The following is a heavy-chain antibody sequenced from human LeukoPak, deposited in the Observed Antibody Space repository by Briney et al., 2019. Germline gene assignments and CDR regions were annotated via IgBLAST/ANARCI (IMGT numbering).Heavy chain of an antibody. Sequence: GGSLRLSCAASGFTFSSSWMHWVRQIPGKGLVWVSRIDFDGSRIVYADFVKGRFTISRDNAKNTLSLQMNSLRAEDTAVYYCARALWFGSRIPDYWGQGTLVTVSS. CDR1: GFTFSSSW. J-gene: IGHJ4*02. V-gene: IGHV3-74*01. D-gene: IGHD3-10*01. CDR3: ARALWFGSRIPDY. CDR2: IDFDGSRI.